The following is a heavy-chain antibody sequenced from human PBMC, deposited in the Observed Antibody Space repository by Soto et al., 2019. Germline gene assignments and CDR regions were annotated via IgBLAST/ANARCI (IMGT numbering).Heavy chain of an antibody. CDR2: IWNDGSDN. V-gene: IGHV3-33*01. D-gene: IGHD1-26*01. CDR1: GFTFNNYG. Sequence: GGSLRLSCAASGFTFNNYGMHWVRQAPGKGLEWVAVIWNDGSDNRYANSVKGRFTISRDNSKNTLYLQISSLRAEDTAVYYCARRQIPPPTRGAPPARGVRDFWGQGTTVPVSS. CDR3: ARRQIPPPTRGAPPARGVRDF. J-gene: IGHJ6*02.